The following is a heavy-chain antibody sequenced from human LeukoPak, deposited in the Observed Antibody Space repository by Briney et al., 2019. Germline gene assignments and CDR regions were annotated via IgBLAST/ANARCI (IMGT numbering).Heavy chain of an antibody. J-gene: IGHJ1*01. Sequence: GGSLRLSCAASGFAFSSYAMSWVRQAPGKRLEWVSAISGSGGSTYYADSVKGRFTISRDNSKNTLYLQMNSLRAEDTAVYYCATHSSSWYEYFQHWGQGTLVTVSS. V-gene: IGHV3-23*01. CDR1: GFAFSSYA. CDR3: ATHSSSWYEYFQH. D-gene: IGHD6-13*01. CDR2: ISGSGGST.